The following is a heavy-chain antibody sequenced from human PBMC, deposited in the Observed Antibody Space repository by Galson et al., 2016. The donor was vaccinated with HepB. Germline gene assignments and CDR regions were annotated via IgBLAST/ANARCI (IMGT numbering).Heavy chain of an antibody. CDR1: GDSVSSGDYY. D-gene: IGHD2-21*02. V-gene: IGHV4-30-4*01. CDR2: IFHSGTT. J-gene: IGHJ5*02. Sequence: TLSLTCTVSGDSVSSGDYYWTWIRQPPGKGLEWIGYIFHSGTTYYNPSLQSRLSLSIDKSRNQFSLKLTSVIAAATAVYFCSRRDLERLRGAFDPWGQGTLVTVS. CDR3: SRRDLERLRGAFDP.